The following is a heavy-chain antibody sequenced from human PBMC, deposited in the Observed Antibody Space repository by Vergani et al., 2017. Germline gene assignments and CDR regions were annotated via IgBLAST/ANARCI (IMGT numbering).Heavy chain of an antibody. CDR2: ISAYNGNT. Sequence: VQLVQSGAEVKKPGESLRISCKASGYTFTSYGISWVRQAPGQGLEWMGWISAYNGNTNYAQKLQGRVTMTTDTSTSTADMELRSLRSDDTAVYYCARDGGSIPPDNWFDPWGQGTLVTVSS. D-gene: IGHD2-15*01. CDR3: ARDGGSIPPDNWFDP. J-gene: IGHJ5*02. V-gene: IGHV1-18*01. CDR1: GYTFTSYG.